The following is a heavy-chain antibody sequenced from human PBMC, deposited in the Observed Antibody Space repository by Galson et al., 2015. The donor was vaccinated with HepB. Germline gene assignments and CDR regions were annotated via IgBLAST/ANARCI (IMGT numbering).Heavy chain of an antibody. V-gene: IGHV3-30-3*01. CDR2: ISYDGSNK. Sequence: SLRLSCAASGFTFSSYAMHWVRQAPGKGLEWVAVISYDGSNKYYADSVKGRFTISRDNSKNTLYLQMNSLRAEDTAVYYCARGSKWELILPFDYWGQGTLVTVSS. CDR3: ARGSKWELILPFDY. D-gene: IGHD1-26*01. CDR1: GFTFSSYA. J-gene: IGHJ4*02.